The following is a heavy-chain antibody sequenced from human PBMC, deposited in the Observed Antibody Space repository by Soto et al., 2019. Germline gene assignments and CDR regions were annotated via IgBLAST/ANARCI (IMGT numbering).Heavy chain of an antibody. Sequence: ASVKVSCKASGYTLTGYYMHWVRQAPGQGLEWMGRINPNSGGTNYAQKFQGRVTMTRDTSISTAYMELRRLRSDDTAVYYCARVDYGDYFDYWGQGALVTVSS. CDR2: INPNSGGT. D-gene: IGHD4-17*01. V-gene: IGHV1-2*06. CDR1: GYTLTGYY. J-gene: IGHJ4*02. CDR3: ARVDYGDYFDY.